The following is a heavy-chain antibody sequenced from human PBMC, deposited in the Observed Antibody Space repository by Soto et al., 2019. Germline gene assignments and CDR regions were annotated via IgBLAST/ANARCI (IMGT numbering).Heavy chain of an antibody. D-gene: IGHD2-2*02. V-gene: IGHV3-11*01. CDR1: GFSFKDYY. CDR3: AGDMYTKYVDYFDL. Sequence: PGGSLRLSCAASGFSFKDYYMTWIRQTPEKGLEWISTITSSGGNAYYAASVKGRVTISRDNAHNSLYLQMSGLRAEDTALYYCAGDMYTKYVDYFDLWGQGTLVTVSS. CDR2: ITSSGGNA. J-gene: IGHJ5*02.